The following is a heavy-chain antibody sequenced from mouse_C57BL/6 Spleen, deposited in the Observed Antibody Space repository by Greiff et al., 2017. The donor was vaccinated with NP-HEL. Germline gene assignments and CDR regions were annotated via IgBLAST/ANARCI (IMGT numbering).Heavy chain of an antibody. D-gene: IGHD1-1*01. V-gene: IGHV1-82*01. CDR1: GYAFSSSW. Sequence: VMLVESGPELVKPGASVKISCKASGYAFSSSWMNWVKQRPGKGLEWIGRIYPGDGDTNYNGKFKGKATLTADKSSSTAYMQLSSLTSEDSAVYFCARSEIYYYGSSSLDFDVWGTGTTVTVSS. J-gene: IGHJ1*03. CDR3: ARSEIYYYGSSSLDFDV. CDR2: IYPGDGDT.